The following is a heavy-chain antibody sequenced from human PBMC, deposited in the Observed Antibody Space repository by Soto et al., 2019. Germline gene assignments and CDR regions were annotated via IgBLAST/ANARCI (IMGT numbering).Heavy chain of an antibody. D-gene: IGHD1-26*01. CDR2: INPNTGNT. CDR1: GYNFNSHS. Sequence: QVQLVQSGSESMQPGASVKVSCKGSGYNFNSHSINWLRQAPGQGLEWMGWINPNTGNTTYEQGFTGRFVFSGDTSVSTVYRQIFRLKADDSAVYYCARERASGSVDCWGQGTLVTVSS. V-gene: IGHV7-4-1*01. J-gene: IGHJ4*02. CDR3: ARERASGSVDC.